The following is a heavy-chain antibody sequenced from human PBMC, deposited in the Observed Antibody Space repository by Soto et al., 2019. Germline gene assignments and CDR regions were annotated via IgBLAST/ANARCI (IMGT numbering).Heavy chain of an antibody. Sequence: QLQLQESGPGLVKPSETLSLTCTVSGGSISSGPYSWGWIRQPPGEGLEWIGTFHYSESTHYNPSLESRITISVDTSKNQFSLKVSSVTVADTAVYYCARLGGYCSSTNCYGYSGMDVWGQGTTVTVSS. CDR2: FHYSEST. CDR1: GGSISSGPYS. J-gene: IGHJ6*02. D-gene: IGHD2-2*01. CDR3: ARLGGYCSSTNCYGYSGMDV. V-gene: IGHV4-39*01.